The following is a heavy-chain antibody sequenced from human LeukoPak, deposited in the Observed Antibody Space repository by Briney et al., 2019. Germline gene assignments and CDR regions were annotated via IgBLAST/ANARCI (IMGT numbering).Heavy chain of an antibody. V-gene: IGHV4-39*01. CDR2: IYYSGST. Sequence: SETLSLTCTVSGGSISTSTYYWGWIRQPPGKGLEWIGSIYYSGSTYYNPSLKSRVPISVDTSKNQFSLKLSSVTAADTAVYYCARGRDYGDHYYYYYGMDVWGQGITVTVSS. D-gene: IGHD4-17*01. J-gene: IGHJ6*02. CDR3: ARGRDYGDHYYYYYGMDV. CDR1: GGSISTSTYY.